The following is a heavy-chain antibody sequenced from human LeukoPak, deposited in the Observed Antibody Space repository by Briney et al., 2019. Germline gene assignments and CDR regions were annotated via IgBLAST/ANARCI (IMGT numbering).Heavy chain of an antibody. CDR2: AYYSGTN. CDR1: GGYITTYY. D-gene: IGHD6-19*01. CDR3: ATLNIESSSGWFFRS. V-gene: IGHV4-59*01. J-gene: IGHJ5*02. Sequence: SETLSLTCHVSGGYITTYYWSWIRQPPGKRLEWIGYAYYSGTNEYNPSLRSRLTTSADASRNQFSLTLSSVTAADTAIYYCATLNIESSSGWFFRSWGQGTLVSVSS.